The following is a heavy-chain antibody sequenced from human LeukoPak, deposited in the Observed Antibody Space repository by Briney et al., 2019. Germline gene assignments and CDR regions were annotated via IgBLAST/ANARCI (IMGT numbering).Heavy chain of an antibody. J-gene: IGHJ1*01. V-gene: IGHV4-61*02. CDR2: IYTSGST. CDR1: GGSISSGSYF. D-gene: IGHD4-17*01. CDR3: ARPSDYADFQD. Sequence: SETLSLTCTVSGGSISSGSYFWSWIRQPAGTGLEWIGRIYTSGSTNYNPSLKSRVTISVDTSKNQISLKLSSVTAADTAVYYCARPSDYADFQDWGQGTLVTVSS.